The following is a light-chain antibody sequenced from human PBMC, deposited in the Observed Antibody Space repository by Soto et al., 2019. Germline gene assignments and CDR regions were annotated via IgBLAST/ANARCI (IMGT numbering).Light chain of an antibody. Sequence: DIVMTQSPDSLTVSLGERATFNCKSSHSLLYKSDTEKDYLVWYQHKPGQPPKLLISWASTRESGVPDRFSGSGSGTDFTLTINTLQAEDVAVYFCQQYFSTPFTFGPGTKVDLK. V-gene: IGKV4-1*01. CDR1: HSLLYKSDTEKDY. J-gene: IGKJ3*01. CDR3: QQYFSTPFT. CDR2: WAS.